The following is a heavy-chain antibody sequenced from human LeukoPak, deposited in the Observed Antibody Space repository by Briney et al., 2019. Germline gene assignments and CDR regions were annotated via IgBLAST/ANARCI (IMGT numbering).Heavy chain of an antibody. CDR1: GFSFRDYA. D-gene: IGHD6-6*01. CDR3: ARVHFSSSPYFDY. CDR2: IWYDGSNK. V-gene: IGHV3-33*01. Sequence: SGGSLRLSCPTSGFSFRDYAVSWFRQAPGKGLEWVAVIWYDGSNKYYADSVKGRFTISRDNSKNTLYLQMNSLRAEDTAVYYCARVHFSSSPYFDYWGQGTLVTVSS. J-gene: IGHJ4*02.